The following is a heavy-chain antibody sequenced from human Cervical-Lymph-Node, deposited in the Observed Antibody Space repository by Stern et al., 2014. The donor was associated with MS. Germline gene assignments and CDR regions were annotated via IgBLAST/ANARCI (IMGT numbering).Heavy chain of an antibody. J-gene: IGHJ4*02. CDR3: ARGNWNYEGMGY. CDR2: IWYDGNKK. CDR1: GFTFSNYG. V-gene: IGHV3-33*01. D-gene: IGHD1-7*01. Sequence: DQLVESGGGVVQPGRSLRLSCAASGFTFSNYGMHWVRQAPGKGLELLAVIWYDGNKKYYADSVKGRFTISRDNSKNTLFLQMSSLTAEDTALYYCARGNWNYEGMGYWGQGTLVTVSS.